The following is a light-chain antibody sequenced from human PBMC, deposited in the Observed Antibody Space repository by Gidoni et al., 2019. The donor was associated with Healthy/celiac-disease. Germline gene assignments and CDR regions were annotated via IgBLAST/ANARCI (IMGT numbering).Light chain of an antibody. CDR2: AAS. CDR3: QQSYSTPRT. J-gene: IGKJ3*01. V-gene: IGKV1-39*01. CDR1: QSISTY. Sequence: DIQLTQSPYSLSASVGDRVSITCRARQSISTYLNWYQQKPGKAPKLLIYAASSLQTGVPSRFSGSGSGTDFTLTISSLQPEDFATYYCQQSYSTPRTFGPGTKVHIK.